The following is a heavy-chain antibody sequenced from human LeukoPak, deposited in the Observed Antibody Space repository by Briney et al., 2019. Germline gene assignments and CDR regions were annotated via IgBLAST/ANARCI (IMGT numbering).Heavy chain of an antibody. J-gene: IGHJ4*02. CDR3: AKEYVHFDY. V-gene: IGHV3-23*01. Sequence: PGGSLRLSCAASGFTFSSYAMSWVRQAPGKGLEWVSGLSGSGGATYYADSVKGRFTISRDTSKNTLYLQMNSLRAEDTALYYCAKEYVHFDYWGQGTPVTVSS. CDR1: GFTFSSYA. CDR2: LSGSGGAT. D-gene: IGHD3-16*01.